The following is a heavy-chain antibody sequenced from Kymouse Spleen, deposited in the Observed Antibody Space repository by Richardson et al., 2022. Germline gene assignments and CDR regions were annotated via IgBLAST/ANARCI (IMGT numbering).Heavy chain of an antibody. CDR2: ISYDGSNK. CDR1: GFTFSSYG. Sequence: QVQLVESGGGVVQPGRSLRLSCAASGFTFSSYGMHWVRQAPGKGLEWVAVISYDGSNKYYADSVKGRFTISRDNSKNTLYLQMNSLRAEDTAVYYCAKEVAAAGTNYYYYGMDVWGQGTTVTVSS. V-gene: IGHV3-30*18. J-gene: IGHJ6*02. CDR3: AKEVAAAGTNYYYYGMDV. D-gene: IGHD6-13*01.